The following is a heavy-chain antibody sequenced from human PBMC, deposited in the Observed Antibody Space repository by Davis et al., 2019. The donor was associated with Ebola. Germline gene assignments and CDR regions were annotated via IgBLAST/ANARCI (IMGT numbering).Heavy chain of an antibody. CDR3: ARDRLVDTIFGVAGYGMDV. V-gene: IGHV3-30-3*01. D-gene: IGHD3-3*01. CDR2: ISYDGSNK. J-gene: IGHJ6*02. CDR1: GFTFSSYA. Sequence: GGSLRLSCAASGFTFSSYAMHWVRQAPGKGLEWVAVISYDGSNKYYADSVKGRFTISRDNSKTTLYLQMNSLRAEDTAVYYCARDRLVDTIFGVAGYGMDVWGQGTTVTVSS.